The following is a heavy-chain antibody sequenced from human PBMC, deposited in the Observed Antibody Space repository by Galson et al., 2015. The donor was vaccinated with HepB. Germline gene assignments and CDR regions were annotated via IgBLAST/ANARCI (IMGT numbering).Heavy chain of an antibody. Sequence: SLRLSCAVSAFAFRPCTVNWVRQAPGRRPKWVSSISSDSSDIYYADSVTGRFTISRDNARNSLYLQMDSLRAEDTAVYYCARGADYYDNSGYPHSYYYFDFWGQGTLVTVSS. D-gene: IGHD3-22*01. CDR1: AFAFRPCT. V-gene: IGHV3-21*01. CDR2: ISSDSSDI. J-gene: IGHJ4*02. CDR3: ARGADYYDNSGYPHSYYYFDF.